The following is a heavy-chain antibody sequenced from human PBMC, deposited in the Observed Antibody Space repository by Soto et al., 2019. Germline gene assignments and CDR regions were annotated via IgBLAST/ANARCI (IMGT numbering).Heavy chain of an antibody. D-gene: IGHD3-3*01. CDR3: ARGGTVTIFGVVTSPYFDD. CDR2: IYYSGST. J-gene: IGHJ4*02. V-gene: IGHV4-59*08. Sequence: SETLSLTCTVSGGSISSYYWSWIRQPPGKGLEWIGYIYYSGSTNYNPSLKSRVTISVDTSKNQFSLKLSSVTAADTAVYYCARGGTVTIFGVVTSPYFDDWGQGTLVTVSS. CDR1: GGSISSYY.